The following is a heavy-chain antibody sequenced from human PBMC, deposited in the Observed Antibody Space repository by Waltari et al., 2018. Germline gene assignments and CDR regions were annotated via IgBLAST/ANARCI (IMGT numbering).Heavy chain of an antibody. Sequence: QVQLQESGPGLVKPSETLSLPCTVSGGSISGYHWSWIRQPPGKGLEWIGYSNNIGSTNSNPTLKSRVNISVDTSKSQFSMKLSSVTAADTAVYYCARQRFFDSWGQGTLVTVSS. V-gene: IGHV4-59*13. J-gene: IGHJ4*02. CDR2: SNNIGST. D-gene: IGHD3-3*01. CDR1: GGSISGYH. CDR3: ARQRFFDS.